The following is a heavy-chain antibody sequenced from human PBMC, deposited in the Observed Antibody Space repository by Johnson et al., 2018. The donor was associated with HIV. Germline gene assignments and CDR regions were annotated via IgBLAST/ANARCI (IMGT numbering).Heavy chain of an antibody. Sequence: VQLVESGGGVVRPGGSLRLSCAASGFNVDDDALSWVRQVPGKGLEWVSGINYNGGSTGYADSVRDRFSISRDNAKNSLYLQMDSLRAEDMAMYYCARAKDAAYPYDAFDIWGQGTMVTVSS. D-gene: IGHD2-15*01. J-gene: IGHJ3*02. CDR2: INYNGGST. CDR3: ARAKDAAYPYDAFDI. V-gene: IGHV3-20*04. CDR1: GFNVDDDA.